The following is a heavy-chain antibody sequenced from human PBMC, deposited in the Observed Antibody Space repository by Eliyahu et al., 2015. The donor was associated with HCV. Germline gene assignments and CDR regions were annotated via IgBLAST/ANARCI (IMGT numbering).Heavy chain of an antibody. CDR3: AKYHVWFGELYYGMDV. Sequence: EVQLLESGGGLVQPGGSLRLSCAASGFXFSXXAMXWVRQAPGKGLGWVSAISGSGGSTYYADSVKGRFTISRDNSKNTLYLQMNSLRAEDTAVYYCAKYHVWFGELYYGMDVWGQGTTVTVSS. CDR2: ISGSGGST. V-gene: IGHV3-23*01. CDR1: GFXFSXXA. D-gene: IGHD3-10*01. J-gene: IGHJ6*02.